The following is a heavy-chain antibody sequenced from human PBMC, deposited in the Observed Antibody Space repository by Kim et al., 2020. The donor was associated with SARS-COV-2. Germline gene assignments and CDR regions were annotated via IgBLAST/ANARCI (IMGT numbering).Heavy chain of an antibody. J-gene: IGHJ6*02. CDR2: ISYDGSNK. CDR3: ARDRRLIAVAGIYYYGMDV. CDR1: GFTFSSYA. V-gene: IGHV3-30*04. Sequence: GGSLRLSCAASGFTFSSYAMHWVRQAPGKGLEWVAVISYDGSNKYYADSVKGRFTISRDNSKNTLYLQMNSLRAEDTAVYYCARDRRLIAVAGIYYYGMDVWGQGTTVTVSS. D-gene: IGHD6-19*01.